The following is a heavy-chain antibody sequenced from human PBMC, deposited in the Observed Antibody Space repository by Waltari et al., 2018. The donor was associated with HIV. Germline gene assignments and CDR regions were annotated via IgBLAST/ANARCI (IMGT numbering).Heavy chain of an antibody. CDR3: THSRWGPTDY. Sequence: QITLKESGPTLVKPTQTLTLTCTFSGLSLSTSGVGVAWIRQPPGKALEWSALIFWNDAKRYSPSLKSTLTITKDTSKNQLVLTLTNMDPVDTATYYCTHSRWGPTDYWGQGTLVTVSS. CDR2: IFWNDAK. CDR1: GLSLSTSGVG. D-gene: IGHD7-27*01. J-gene: IGHJ4*02. V-gene: IGHV2-5*01.